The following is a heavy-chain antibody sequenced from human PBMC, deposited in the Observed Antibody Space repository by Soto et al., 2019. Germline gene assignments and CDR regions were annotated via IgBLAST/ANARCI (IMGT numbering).Heavy chain of an antibody. V-gene: IGHV3-7*01. Sequence: PGGSLRLSCAASGFTFSSHWMSWVRQAPGKGLEWVANIRQDESEKYYVDSVKGRFTISRDNAKNTLYLQMNSLRAEDTAVYYCARSTQNLDSWGQGTLVTVSS. CDR3: ARSTQNLDS. CDR2: IRQDESEK. CDR1: GFTFSSHW. J-gene: IGHJ4*02.